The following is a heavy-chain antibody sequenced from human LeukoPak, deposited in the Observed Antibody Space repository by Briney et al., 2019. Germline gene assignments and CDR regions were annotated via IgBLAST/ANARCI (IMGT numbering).Heavy chain of an antibody. CDR1: GFTFSSYA. CDR3: AKDLGIVVVPAAIGY. D-gene: IGHD2-2*03. V-gene: IGHV3-23*01. Sequence: GGSLRLSCAASGFTFSSYAMSWVRQAPGKGLEWVSAISGSGGSTYYADSVKGRFTISRDNSKNTLYLQMNSLRAEDTAVYYCAKDLGIVVVPAAIGYWGQGTLVTVSS. CDR2: ISGSGGST. J-gene: IGHJ4*02.